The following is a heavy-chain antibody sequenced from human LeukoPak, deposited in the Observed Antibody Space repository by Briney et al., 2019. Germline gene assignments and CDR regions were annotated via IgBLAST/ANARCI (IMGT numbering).Heavy chain of an antibody. Sequence: SETLSLTCAVYGGSFSGYYWSWIRQPPGKGLEWIGSIYYSGSTYYNPSLKSRVTISVDTSKNQFSLKLSSVTAADTAVYYCARDGSGSYYNGGLDYWGQGTLVTVSS. CDR3: ARDGSGSYYNGGLDY. CDR1: GGSFSGYY. J-gene: IGHJ4*02. CDR2: IYYSGST. V-gene: IGHV4-34*01. D-gene: IGHD3-10*01.